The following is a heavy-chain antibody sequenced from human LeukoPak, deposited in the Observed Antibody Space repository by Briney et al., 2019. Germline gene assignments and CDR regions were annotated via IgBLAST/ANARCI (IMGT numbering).Heavy chain of an antibody. CDR1: GGSFSGYY. V-gene: IGHV4-34*01. CDR2: INHSGST. J-gene: IGHJ4*02. CDR3: ARVKGSFDY. Sequence: SETLSLTCAVYGGSFSGYYWSWIRQPPGKGLEWIGEINHSGSTNYNPSLKSRVTISVDTSKNQFSLKLSSVTAADTAVYYCARVKGSFDYWGQGTLVTVSS.